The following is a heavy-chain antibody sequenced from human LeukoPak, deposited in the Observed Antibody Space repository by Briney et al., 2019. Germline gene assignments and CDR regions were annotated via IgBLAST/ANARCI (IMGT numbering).Heavy chain of an antibody. V-gene: IGHV4-34*01. CDR3: ARHYNGRSGYVKWLPNTSLRFDP. CDR1: GGSFSGYY. D-gene: IGHD5-12*01. J-gene: IGHJ5*02. CDR2: INHSGST. Sequence: PSETLSLTCAVYGGSFSGYYWSWIRQPPGKGLEWIGEINHSGSTNYNPSLKSRVTISVDTSKNQFSLKLSSVTAADTAVYYCARHYNGRSGYVKWLPNTSLRFDPWGQGTLVTVSS.